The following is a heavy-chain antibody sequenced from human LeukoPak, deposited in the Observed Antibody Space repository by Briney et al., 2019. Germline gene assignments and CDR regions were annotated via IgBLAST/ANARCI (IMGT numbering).Heavy chain of an antibody. CDR3: ARGADIIVVPAATGFDP. CDR1: GGSISSYY. J-gene: IGHJ5*02. D-gene: IGHD2-2*01. Sequence: SETLSLTCTVSGGSISSYYWSWVRQPAGKGLEWVGRIYTSGSTNYNPSPKSRVTMSLDTSKNQFSLKLRPVTAAATAVYYCARGADIIVVPAATGFDPWGQGTLVTVSS. V-gene: IGHV4-4*07. CDR2: IYTSGST.